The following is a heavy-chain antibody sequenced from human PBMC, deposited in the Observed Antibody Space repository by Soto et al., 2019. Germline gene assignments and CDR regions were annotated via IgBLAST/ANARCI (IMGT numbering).Heavy chain of an antibody. J-gene: IGHJ4*02. D-gene: IGHD4-17*01. CDR1: SGSISSSSSY. CDR2: IYYSGNT. V-gene: IGHV4-39*01. Sequence: QLQLQESGPGLVKPSETLSLTCPVSSGSISSSSSYWGWIRQPPGKGLEGIGSIYYSGNTYYNPSLKSRVTISIDSSKTQFSLKLNSVTTADTAVYYCGAQDYGAKWYYFETWGQGTLVTVSS. CDR3: GAQDYGAKWYYFET.